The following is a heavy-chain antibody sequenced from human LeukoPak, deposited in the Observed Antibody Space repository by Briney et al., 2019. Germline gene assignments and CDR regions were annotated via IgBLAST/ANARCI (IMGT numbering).Heavy chain of an antibody. V-gene: IGHV4-31*03. CDR1: GRSISSGGYY. Sequence: SETLSLTCTVSGRSISSGGYYWSWIRQHPGKGLEWIGYIYYSGSTYYNPSLKSRVTISVDTSKNQFSLKLSSVTAADTAVYYCARNGITFGGVIVPPDYWGQGTLVTVSS. CDR3: ARNGITFGGVIVPPDY. J-gene: IGHJ4*02. D-gene: IGHD3-16*02. CDR2: IYYSGST.